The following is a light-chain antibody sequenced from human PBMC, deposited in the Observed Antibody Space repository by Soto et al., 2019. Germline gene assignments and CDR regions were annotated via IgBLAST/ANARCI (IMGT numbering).Light chain of an antibody. CDR2: GNS. CDR3: QSYDSSLSPVV. CDR1: SSNIGAGYD. J-gene: IGLJ2*01. Sequence: QSVLTQPPSVSWAPGQRVTISCTGSSSNIGAGYDVHWYQQLPGTAPKLLIYGNSNRPSGVPDRFSGSKSGTSASLAITGLQAEDEADYYCQSYDSSLSPVVFGGGTKLTVL. V-gene: IGLV1-40*01.